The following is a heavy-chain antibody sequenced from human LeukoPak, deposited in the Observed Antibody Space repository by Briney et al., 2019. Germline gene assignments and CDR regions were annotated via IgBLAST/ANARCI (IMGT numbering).Heavy chain of an antibody. V-gene: IGHV4-39*01. J-gene: IGHJ6*03. CDR2: IYYSGST. Sequence: PSETLSLTCTVSGGSISSSSYYWGWIRQPPGKGLEWIGSIYYSGSTYYNPSLKSRVTISVDTSKNQFSLKLSSVTAADTAVYYCASLRYFYMDVWGKGTTVTVSS. CDR3: ASLRYFYMDV. CDR1: GGSISSSSYY.